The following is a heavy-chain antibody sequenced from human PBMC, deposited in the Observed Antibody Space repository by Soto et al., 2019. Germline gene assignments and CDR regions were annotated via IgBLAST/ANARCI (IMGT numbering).Heavy chain of an antibody. D-gene: IGHD2-2*01. V-gene: IGHV3-23*01. CDR3: AKFLTSWHKDYYYYMDV. Sequence: EVQLLESGGGLVQPGGSLRLSCEASGFPFSSYAMTWVRQAPGKGLEWLSAISGSGDSRNYADSVKGRFTVSRDNSKNTLYLQMNSLRAEDTALYYCAKFLTSWHKDYYYYMDVWGNGTTVTVSS. J-gene: IGHJ6*03. CDR2: ISGSGDSR. CDR1: GFPFSSYA.